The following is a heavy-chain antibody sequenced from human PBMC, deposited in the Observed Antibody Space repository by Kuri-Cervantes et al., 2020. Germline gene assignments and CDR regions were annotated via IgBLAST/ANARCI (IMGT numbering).Heavy chain of an antibody. CDR1: GYTFTGYY. CDR2: ISAYNGNT. J-gene: IGHJ4*02. D-gene: IGHD2-2*01. Sequence: ASVKVSCKASGYTFTGYYMHWVRQAPGQGLEWMGWISAYNGNTNYAQKLQGRATMTTDTSTSTAYMELRSLRSDDTAVYYCARIGYCSSTSCYDYWGQGTLVTVSS. V-gene: IGHV1-18*04. CDR3: ARIGYCSSTSCYDY.